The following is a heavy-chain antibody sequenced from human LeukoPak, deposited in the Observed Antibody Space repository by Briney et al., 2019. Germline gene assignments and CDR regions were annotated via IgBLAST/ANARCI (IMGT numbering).Heavy chain of an antibody. CDR3: ARQCNLDAFDI. D-gene: IGHD1-14*01. Sequence: PSETLSLTCTVSGGSISSSGYYWGWIRQPPGKGLEWIASIYYSGSTYYNPSLKSRVTISVDTSKNQFSLKLSSVTAADTAVYYCARQCNLDAFDIWGQGTMVTVSS. J-gene: IGHJ3*02. CDR2: IYYSGST. V-gene: IGHV4-39*01. CDR1: GGSISSSGYY.